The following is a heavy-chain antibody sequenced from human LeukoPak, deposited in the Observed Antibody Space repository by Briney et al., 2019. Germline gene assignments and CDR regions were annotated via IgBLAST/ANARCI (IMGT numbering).Heavy chain of an antibody. CDR2: LHPDGSER. V-gene: IGHV3-7*01. D-gene: IGHD5-12*01. CDR1: GFTFTQYW. CDR3: ARGGYRFDY. Sequence: PGGSLRLSCVASGFTFTQYWMTWVRQAPGKGLEWVARLHPDGSERNYVGSVEGRFTVFVENANSSLFLQMHSLRVEDTAVYYCARGGYRFDYLGQGTLVTVPS. J-gene: IGHJ4*02.